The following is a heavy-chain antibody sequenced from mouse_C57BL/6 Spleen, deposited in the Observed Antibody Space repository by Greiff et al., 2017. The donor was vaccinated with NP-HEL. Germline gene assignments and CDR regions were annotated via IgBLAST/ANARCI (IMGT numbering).Heavy chain of an antibody. J-gene: IGHJ3*01. CDR3: AREGELGPWFAY. V-gene: IGHV5-16*01. CDR1: GFTFSDYY. D-gene: IGHD4-1*01. CDR2: INYDGSST. Sequence: EVKVVESEGGLVQPGSSMKLSCTASGFTFSDYYMAWVRQVPEKGLEWVANINYDGSSTYYLDSLKSRFIISRDNAKNILYLQMSSLKSEDTATYYCAREGELGPWFAYWGQGTLVTVSA.